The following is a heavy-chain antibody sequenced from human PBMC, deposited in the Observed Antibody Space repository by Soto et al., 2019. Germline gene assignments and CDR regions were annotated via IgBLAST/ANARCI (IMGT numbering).Heavy chain of an antibody. V-gene: IGHV6-1*01. D-gene: IGHD3-16*01. CDR1: GDSVSSNSAA. Sequence: TLSLTCAISGDSVSSNSAAWNWIRQSPSRGLEWLGRTYYRSRWYNDYAVSVKSRITVNPDTSKNQFSLHLNSVTPEDTAVYYCAKASSQDYGARHAFDSWGQGKMVT. J-gene: IGHJ3*02. CDR3: AKASSQDYGARHAFDS. CDR2: TYYRSRWYN.